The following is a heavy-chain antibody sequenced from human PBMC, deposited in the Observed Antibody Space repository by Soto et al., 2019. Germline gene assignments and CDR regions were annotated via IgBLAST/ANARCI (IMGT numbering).Heavy chain of an antibody. V-gene: IGHV1-8*01. J-gene: IGHJ6*03. Sequence: ASVKVSCKASGYTFTSYDINWVRQATGQGLEWMGWMNPNSGNTGYAQKFQGRVTMTRNTSISTAYMELSSLRSEDTAVYYCASSMVRGVTHYYYYYMDVWGKGTTVTVSS. CDR1: GYTFTSYD. D-gene: IGHD3-10*01. CDR3: ASSMVRGVTHYYYYYMDV. CDR2: MNPNSGNT.